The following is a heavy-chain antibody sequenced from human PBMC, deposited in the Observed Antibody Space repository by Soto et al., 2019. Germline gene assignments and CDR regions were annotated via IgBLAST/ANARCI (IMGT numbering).Heavy chain of an antibody. V-gene: IGHV3-48*02. CDR3: AREVMDTAVAHFYY. Sequence: EVQLVESGGGLVQPGGSLRLSCAASGFTFSSYSMNWVRQAPGKGLEWLSYISSSISTMHYADSVKGRFTISRDNAKNSLYLQINSLRDEDTAVYYRAREVMDTAVAHFYYWGQGTLVTVSS. D-gene: IGHD5-18*01. J-gene: IGHJ4*02. CDR2: ISSSISTM. CDR1: GFTFSSYS.